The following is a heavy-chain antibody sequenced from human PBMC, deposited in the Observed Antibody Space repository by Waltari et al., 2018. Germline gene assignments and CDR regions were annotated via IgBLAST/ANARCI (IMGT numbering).Heavy chain of an antibody. J-gene: IGHJ4*02. CDR2: IYFHGST. D-gene: IGHD3-3*01. CDR1: GGSISSFY. CDR3: ARGIGVIVMPYFDS. V-gene: IGHV4-59*01. Sequence: QVQLQESGPGLVKPSETLSLTGTVSGGSISSFYWSWIRQTPGKGLEWIGYIYFHGSTNYNPSLKSRVSMSIDSSKTQFSLNLSSVTAADTAVYYCARGIGVIVMPYFDSWGQGTLVTVSS.